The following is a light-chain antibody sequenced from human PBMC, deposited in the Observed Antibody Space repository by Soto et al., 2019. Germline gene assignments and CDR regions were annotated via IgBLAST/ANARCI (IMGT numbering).Light chain of an antibody. CDR1: SSDVGGYNY. CDR2: DVS. Sequence: QSALTQPASVSGSPGPSITISCTGTSSDVGGYNYVSWYQHHPGKAPKLMIYDVSNRPSGVSNRFSGSKSGNTASLTISGLQAEDEAEYYCSSYTTSDTVVFGGGTKVTVL. V-gene: IGLV2-14*03. CDR3: SSYTTSDTVV. J-gene: IGLJ2*01.